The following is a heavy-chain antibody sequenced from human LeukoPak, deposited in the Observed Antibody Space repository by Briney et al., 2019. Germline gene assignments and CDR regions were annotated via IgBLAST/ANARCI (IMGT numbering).Heavy chain of an antibody. CDR1: GYTFTNYA. CDR2: ISVYSDDT. Sequence: ASVKVSCKASGYTFTNYAISWERHAPGQGLEWMGWISVYSDDTKSAQNLQGRITMTKDTSTSTAYMELRSLRSDDTAVYYCAREADSSGYFFRPDYWGQGTLVTVSS. D-gene: IGHD3-22*01. V-gene: IGHV1-18*01. J-gene: IGHJ4*02. CDR3: AREADSSGYFFRPDY.